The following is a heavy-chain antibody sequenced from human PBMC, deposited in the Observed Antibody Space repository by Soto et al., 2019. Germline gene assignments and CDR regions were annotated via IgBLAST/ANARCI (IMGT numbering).Heavy chain of an antibody. CDR1: GFTFTSYA. CDR3: AKGSASGRPYYFDS. Sequence: GGSLRLSCAASGFTFTSYAMSWVRQAPGKGLEWVSSTDNSGTYPWHADSVKGRFTISRDNSQNTLYLEMNSLRAEDTAVYYCAKGSASGRPYYFDSWGQGTLVTVSS. J-gene: IGHJ4*02. V-gene: IGHV3-23*05. CDR2: TDNSGTYP. D-gene: IGHD3-10*01.